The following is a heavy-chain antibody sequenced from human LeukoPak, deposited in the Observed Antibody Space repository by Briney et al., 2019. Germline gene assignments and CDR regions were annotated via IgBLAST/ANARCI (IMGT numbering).Heavy chain of an antibody. D-gene: IGHD6-19*01. CDR2: INHSGSA. Sequence: SETLSLTCAVYGGSFSGYYWNWIRQPPGKGLERIGEINHSGSANYNPSLKSRVTISLDTSKNQFSLKLSSVTAADTAVYYCARGLRRIGVNWFDPWGQGTLVTVSS. V-gene: IGHV4-34*01. CDR1: GGSFSGYY. CDR3: ARGLRRIGVNWFDP. J-gene: IGHJ5*02.